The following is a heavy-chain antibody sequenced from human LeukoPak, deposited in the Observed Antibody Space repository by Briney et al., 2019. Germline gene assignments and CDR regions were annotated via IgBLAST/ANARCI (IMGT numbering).Heavy chain of an antibody. CDR1: AFKFNNFG. J-gene: IGHJ4*02. CDR3: AKEVGILHYFDY. Sequence: GGSLRLSCAASAFKFNNFGMHWVRQAPGKGLEWVAFIRYDGSKGYYADSVKGRFTISRDNSKNTLYLQMNSLRAEDTAVYYCAKEVGILHYFDYWGQGTLVTVSS. CDR2: IRYDGSKG. D-gene: IGHD3-9*01. V-gene: IGHV3-30*02.